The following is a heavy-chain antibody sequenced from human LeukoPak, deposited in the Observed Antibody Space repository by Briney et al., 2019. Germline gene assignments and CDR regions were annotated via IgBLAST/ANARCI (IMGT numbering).Heavy chain of an antibody. D-gene: IGHD2-21*02. CDR1: GYRFTSNG. CDR3: ARDPSGDTSDFDY. CDR2: ISGYNGDT. V-gene: IGHV1-18*01. Sequence: ASVKVSCKASGYRFTSNGFSWVRQAPGQGLEWMGWISGYNGDTNYAQNFQGRVTMTTDTSTSTAYMELRSLTSDDTAVYYCARDPSGDTSDFDYWGQGTLVTVSS. J-gene: IGHJ4*02.